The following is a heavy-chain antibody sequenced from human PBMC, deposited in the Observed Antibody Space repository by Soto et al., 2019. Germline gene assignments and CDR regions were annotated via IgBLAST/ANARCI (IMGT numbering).Heavy chain of an antibody. CDR2: INHSGST. D-gene: IGHD2-8*02. J-gene: IGHJ4*02. CDR3: ARDKITGLFDY. V-gene: IGHV4-34*01. CDR1: GGSFSGYY. Sequence: SETLSLTCAVYGGSFSGYYWTWIRQPPGTGLEWIGEINHSGSTNYNPPLKSRVTISVDTSKNQFSLKLTSVTAADTAVYYCARDKITGLFDYWGQGTLVT.